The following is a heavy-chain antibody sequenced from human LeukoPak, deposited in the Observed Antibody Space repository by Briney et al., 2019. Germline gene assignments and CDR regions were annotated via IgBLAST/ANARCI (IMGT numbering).Heavy chain of an antibody. CDR3: ASKGDGSCDSSLCQGAFDF. J-gene: IGHJ3*01. Sequence: GRSLRLSCAASGFTFSSYAMHWVRQAPGKGLEWVAVISYDGSNKYYADSVKGRFTISRDNSKNTLYLQMNSLRAEDTAVYYCASKGDGSCDSSLCQGAFDFWGQGSVVTVSS. CDR2: ISYDGSNK. CDR1: GFTFSSYA. D-gene: IGHD2-21*01. V-gene: IGHV3-30-3*01.